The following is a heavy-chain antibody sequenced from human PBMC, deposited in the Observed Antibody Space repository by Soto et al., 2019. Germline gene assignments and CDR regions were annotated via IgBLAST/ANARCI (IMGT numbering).Heavy chain of an antibody. Sequence: SETLSLICSVSGGSISSYYWSWIRQPPGKGLEWIGYIYYSGSTNYNPSLKSRVTISVDTSKNQFSLKLSSVTAADTAVYYCARGSPDTAMVGDFDYWGQGTLVTVSS. CDR3: ARGSPDTAMVGDFDY. CDR1: GGSISSYY. D-gene: IGHD5-18*01. CDR2: IYYSGST. V-gene: IGHV4-59*12. J-gene: IGHJ4*02.